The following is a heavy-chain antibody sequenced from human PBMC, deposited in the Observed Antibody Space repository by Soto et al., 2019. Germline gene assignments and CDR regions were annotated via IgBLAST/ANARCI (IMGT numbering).Heavy chain of an antibody. Sequence: QVQLVQSGAEVKKPGSSVKVSCRASGGTFSSYAVSWVRQAPGQGLEWMGVIIPLLNTPKYVEKFQGRVTFPADPSATTATRELDSRTSKDTAVYYCAGETNPPTFSFYGMDVWGQGTAVTVSS. J-gene: IGHJ6*02. V-gene: IGHV1-69*01. CDR3: AGETNPPTFSFYGMDV. CDR2: IIPLLNTP. CDR1: GGTFSSYA.